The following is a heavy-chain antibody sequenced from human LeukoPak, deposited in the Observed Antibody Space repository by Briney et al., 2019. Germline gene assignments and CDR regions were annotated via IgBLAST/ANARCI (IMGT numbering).Heavy chain of an antibody. CDR2: INPNSGGT. Sequence: GASVKVSCKASGYTFTGYYMHWVRQAPGQGLEWMGWINPNSGGTNYAQEFQGRVTMTRDTSISTAYMELSRLRSDDTAVYYCASVGFDDAFDIWGQGTMVTVSS. V-gene: IGHV1-2*02. CDR1: GYTFTGYY. J-gene: IGHJ3*02. D-gene: IGHD3-10*01. CDR3: ASVGFDDAFDI.